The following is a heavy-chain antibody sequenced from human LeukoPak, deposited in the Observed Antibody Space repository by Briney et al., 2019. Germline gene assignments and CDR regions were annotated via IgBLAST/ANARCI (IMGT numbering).Heavy chain of an antibody. J-gene: IGHJ4*02. CDR2: ISAYNGNT. Sequence: ASVKVSCKASGYTXTSYGISWVRQAPGQGLEWMGWISAYNGNTNYAQKLQGRVTMTTDTSTSTAYMELRSLRSDDTAVYYCARPPLDCSSASCYGVFDYWGQGTLVTVSS. CDR3: ARPPLDCSSASCYGVFDY. D-gene: IGHD2-2*01. CDR1: GYTXTSYG. V-gene: IGHV1-18*01.